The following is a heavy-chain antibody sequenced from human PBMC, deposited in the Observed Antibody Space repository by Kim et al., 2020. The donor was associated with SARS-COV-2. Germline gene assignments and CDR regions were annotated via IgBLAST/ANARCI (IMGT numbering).Heavy chain of an antibody. Sequence: GGSLRLSCAASGLTFSNYVMTWVRQVPGKGPEWLSIIRGGGGSIHYADSVKGRFTISRDNSKNMLYLEMNSLRPDDTAVYYCATAMGFGEVSPYFDYWGQGTLVTLSS. D-gene: IGHD3-16*01. V-gene: IGHV3-23*01. CDR2: IRGGGGSI. J-gene: IGHJ4*02. CDR1: GLTFSNYV. CDR3: ATAMGFGEVSPYFDY.